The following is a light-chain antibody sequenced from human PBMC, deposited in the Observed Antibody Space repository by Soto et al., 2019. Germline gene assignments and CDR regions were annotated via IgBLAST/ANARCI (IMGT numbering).Light chain of an antibody. CDR3: HQYGSSPYT. V-gene: IGKV3-20*01. Sequence: EIVWTQSPGTLSLSPGERATLSCRASQSVSSSYLAWYQQKPGQAPRLLIYGASSRATGIPDRFSGSGSGPDFTLTISRLEPEDFAVYYCHQYGSSPYTFGQGTKLEIK. CDR2: GAS. J-gene: IGKJ2*01. CDR1: QSVSSSY.